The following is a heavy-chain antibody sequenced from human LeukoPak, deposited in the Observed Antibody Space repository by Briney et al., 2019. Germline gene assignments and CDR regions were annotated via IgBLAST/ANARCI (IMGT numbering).Heavy chain of an antibody. Sequence: SETLSLTCTVSGVSVSSGSYYWSWIRQPPGKGLEWIGYIYYSGSTYYNPSLKSRVTISVDTSKNQFSLKLSSVTAADTAVYYCAREAPHQGGGYYFDYWGQGTLVTVSS. CDR1: GVSVSSGSYY. CDR2: IYYSGST. V-gene: IGHV4-61*01. J-gene: IGHJ4*02. CDR3: AREAPHQGGGYYFDY. D-gene: IGHD6-19*01.